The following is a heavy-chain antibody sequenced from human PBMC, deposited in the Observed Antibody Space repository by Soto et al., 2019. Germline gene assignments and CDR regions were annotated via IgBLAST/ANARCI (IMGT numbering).Heavy chain of an antibody. V-gene: IGHV4-30-2*06. Sequence: QLQLRESGAGLVKPSETLSLTCTVSGGSISSGAYSWAWIRQSPGRGLEWLGFMYQSGSTYSSPSLGSRVTISIDRSKNQMSLSLRSVSAADTAVYFCARDNSGCSDSDCSLSGWFDPWGQGTLVTVSS. D-gene: IGHD3-22*01. CDR2: MYQSGST. CDR3: ARDNSGCSDSDCSLSGWFDP. CDR1: GGSISSGAYS. J-gene: IGHJ5*02.